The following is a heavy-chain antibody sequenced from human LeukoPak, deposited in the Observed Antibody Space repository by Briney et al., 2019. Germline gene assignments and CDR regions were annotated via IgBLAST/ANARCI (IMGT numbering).Heavy chain of an antibody. D-gene: IGHD6-19*01. Sequence: SETLSLTCTVSGGSISGYYWSWIRQPPGKGLEWIGFIYYTGTTNYNPSLKSRLTISVDTSKNQFSLKLSSVTAADTALYYCAREGSSGWYGYWGQGTLVTVSS. CDR1: GGSISGYY. V-gene: IGHV4-59*01. J-gene: IGHJ4*02. CDR3: AREGSSGWYGY. CDR2: IYYTGTT.